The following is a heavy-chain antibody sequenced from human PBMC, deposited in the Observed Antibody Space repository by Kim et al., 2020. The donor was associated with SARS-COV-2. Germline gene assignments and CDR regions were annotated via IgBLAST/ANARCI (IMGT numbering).Heavy chain of an antibody. CDR2: ISSSSSYT. Sequence: GGSLRLSCAASGFTFSDYYMSWIRQAPGKGLEWVSYISSSSSYTNYADSVKGRFTISRDNAKNSLYLQMNSLRAEDTAVYYCARVDIGRRDGYSYWGQGTLVTVSS. V-gene: IGHV3-11*03. J-gene: IGHJ4*02. D-gene: IGHD5-12*01. CDR1: GFTFSDYY. CDR3: ARVDIGRRDGYSY.